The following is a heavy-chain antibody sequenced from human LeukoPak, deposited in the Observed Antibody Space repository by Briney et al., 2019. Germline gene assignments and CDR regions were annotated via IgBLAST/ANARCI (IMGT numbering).Heavy chain of an antibody. Sequence: ASVKASWKASGYTFTSYGISWVRQAPGQGLEWMGWISAYNGNTNYAQKLQGRVTMTTDTSTSTAYMELRSLRSDDTAVYYCAATSGFLEWLNWFDPWGQGTLVTVSS. D-gene: IGHD3-3*01. J-gene: IGHJ5*02. CDR2: ISAYNGNT. CDR3: AATSGFLEWLNWFDP. CDR1: GYTFTSYG. V-gene: IGHV1-18*01.